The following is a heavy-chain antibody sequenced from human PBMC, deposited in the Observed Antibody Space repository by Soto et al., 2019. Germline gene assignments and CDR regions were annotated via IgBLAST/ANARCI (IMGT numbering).Heavy chain of an antibody. V-gene: IGHV4-38-2*02. CDR3: ARVHVXXXXXXTFDY. J-gene: IGHJ4*01. CDR2: IYHGGTT. Sequence: SETLSLTCTVSGYSISSGSDXAWIRQPPGKGPEWIASIYHGGTTXXXPSLKSRITISVDTSNNQXSLKLTSVTAADTAXYYCARVHVXXXXXXTFDYWXXGTLVXXSS. CDR1: GYSISSGSD. D-gene: IGHD3-10*01.